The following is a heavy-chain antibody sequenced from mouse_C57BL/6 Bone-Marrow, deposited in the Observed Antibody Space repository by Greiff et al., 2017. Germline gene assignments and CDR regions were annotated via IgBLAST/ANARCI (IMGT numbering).Heavy chain of an antibody. J-gene: IGHJ3*01. D-gene: IGHD2-3*01. CDR1: GYTFTSYW. CDR2: INPSSGYT. V-gene: IGHV1-7*01. CDR3: ARSRWLLLWFAY. Sequence: VQGVESGAELAKPGASVKLSCKASGYTFTSYWMHWVKQRPGQGLEWIGYINPSSGYTKYNQKFKDKATLTADKSSSTAYMQLSSLTYEDSAVYYCARSRWLLLWFAYWGQGTLVTVSA.